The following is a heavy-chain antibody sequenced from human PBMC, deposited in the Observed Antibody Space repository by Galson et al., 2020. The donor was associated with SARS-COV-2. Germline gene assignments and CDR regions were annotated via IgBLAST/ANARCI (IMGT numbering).Heavy chain of an antibody. CDR1: GGSFNGYD. CDR2: INHRGST. Sequence: SETLSLTCAVYGGSFNGYDWSWIRQPPGKGLEWIGEINHRGSTKYNPSLKRRVTISLDTSKNQFSLKLRSVTAADTAVYYCARGNSAIVTVSFFLFSPSWIDAWGQGTRVTVSS. CDR3: ARGNSAIVTVSFFLFSPSWIDA. V-gene: IGHV4-34*01. J-gene: IGHJ5*02. D-gene: IGHD2-2*01.